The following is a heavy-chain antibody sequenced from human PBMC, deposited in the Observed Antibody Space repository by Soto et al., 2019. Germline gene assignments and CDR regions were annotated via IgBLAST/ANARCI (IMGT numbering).Heavy chain of an antibody. CDR2: ISGGTAT. CDR1: GFTFRAFA. J-gene: IGHJ4*02. Sequence: EVQLLESGGGLAQPGGSLRLSCAASGFTFRAFAMNWVRQAPGKGLEWVSTISGGTATTYADSVKGRFTISRDNSKNTVYLQMNSLIPGDTAVYYCAKGSHIAARPFYFDFWGRGTLVTVSS. V-gene: IGHV3-23*01. CDR3: AKGSHIAARPFYFDF. D-gene: IGHD6-6*01.